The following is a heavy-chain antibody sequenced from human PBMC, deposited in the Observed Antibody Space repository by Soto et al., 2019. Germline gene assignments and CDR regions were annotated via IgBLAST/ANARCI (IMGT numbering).Heavy chain of an antibody. Sequence: PGGSLRLSCAASGFTVSNAWMSWVRQAPVKGLEWVGRIKSKTDGGTTDYAAPVKGRFTISRDDSKNTLYLQMNSLKTEDTAVYYCTTEAVTNYDFWSGYYTGLGSVYYYMDVWGKGTTVTVPS. V-gene: IGHV3-15*01. J-gene: IGHJ6*03. D-gene: IGHD3-3*01. CDR1: GFTVSNAW. CDR2: IKSKTDGGTT. CDR3: TTEAVTNYDFWSGYYTGLGSVYYYMDV.